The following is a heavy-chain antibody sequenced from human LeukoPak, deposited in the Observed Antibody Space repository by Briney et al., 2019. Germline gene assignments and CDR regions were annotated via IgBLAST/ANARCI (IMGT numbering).Heavy chain of an antibody. D-gene: IGHD2-21*01. CDR2: IYYSGST. J-gene: IGHJ6*02. CDR3: AREGEDGMDV. V-gene: IGHV4-59*01. CDR1: GGSISSNY. Sequence: SETLSLTCTVSGGSISSNYWSWIRQPPGKGLEWIGYIYYSGSTNYNPSLKSRVTISVDTSKNQFSLKLSSATAADTAVYYCAREGEDGMDVWGQGTTVTVSS.